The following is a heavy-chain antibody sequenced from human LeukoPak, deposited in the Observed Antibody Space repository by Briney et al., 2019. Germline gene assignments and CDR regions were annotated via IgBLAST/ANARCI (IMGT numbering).Heavy chain of an antibody. Sequence: GGSLRLSCAAFGFTFSSYSMNWVRQAPGKGLEWVSSISSSSSYIYYADSVKGRFTISRDNAKNSLYLQMNSLRAEDTAVYYCAREVYGGNPPHWGQGTLVTVSS. V-gene: IGHV3-21*01. J-gene: IGHJ4*02. CDR2: ISSSSSYI. CDR3: AREVYGGNPPH. D-gene: IGHD4-23*01. CDR1: GFTFSSYS.